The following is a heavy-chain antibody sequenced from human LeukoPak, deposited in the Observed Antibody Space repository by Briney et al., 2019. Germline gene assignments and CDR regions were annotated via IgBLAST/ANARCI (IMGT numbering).Heavy chain of an antibody. Sequence: GGSLRLSCAASGFTFSSYAMHWVRQAPGKGLEWVAVISYDGSNKYYADSVKGRFTISRDNSKNTPYLQMNSLRAEDTAVYYCARVAWELRAAFDIWGQGTMVTVSS. CDR3: ARVAWELRAAFDI. CDR1: GFTFSSYA. J-gene: IGHJ3*02. CDR2: ISYDGSNK. D-gene: IGHD1-26*01. V-gene: IGHV3-30*04.